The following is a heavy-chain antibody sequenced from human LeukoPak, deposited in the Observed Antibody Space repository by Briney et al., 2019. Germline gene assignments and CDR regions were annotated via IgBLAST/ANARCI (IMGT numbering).Heavy chain of an antibody. D-gene: IGHD6-13*01. CDR1: DYSIRSGFY. J-gene: IGHJ4*02. V-gene: IGHV4-38-2*02. CDR2: IFHSGNI. CDR3: ARLRDSSSWYLDS. Sequence: SETLSLTCTVSDYSIRSGFYWGWIRQPPGKGLEWIGSIFHSGNIYCNPSLKSRVSLSVDTSKNQFSLKVSSVTAADTAVYYCARLRDSSSWYLDSWGQGMLVTVSS.